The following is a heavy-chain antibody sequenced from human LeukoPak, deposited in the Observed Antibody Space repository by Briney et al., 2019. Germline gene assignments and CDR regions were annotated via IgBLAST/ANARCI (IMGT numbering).Heavy chain of an antibody. J-gene: IGHJ3*02. CDR3: ARAGFRNRPEAFDI. CDR1: GGSISSSSYY. Sequence: SETLSLTCTVSGGSISSSSYYWGWIRQPPGKGLEWIGSIYHSGSTYYNPSLKSRVTISVDTSKNQFSLKLSSVTAADTAVYYCARAGFRNRPEAFDIWGQGTMVTVSS. CDR2: IYHSGST. D-gene: IGHD1-14*01. V-gene: IGHV4-39*07.